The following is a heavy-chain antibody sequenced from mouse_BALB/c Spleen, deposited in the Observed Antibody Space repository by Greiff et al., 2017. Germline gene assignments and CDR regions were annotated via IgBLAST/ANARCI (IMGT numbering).Heavy chain of an antibody. D-gene: IGHD3-3*01. CDR3: ARDWAAWFAY. Sequence: VKLMESAAELARPGASVKMSCKASGYTFTSYTMHWVKQRPGQGLEWIGYINPSSGYTEYNQKFKDKTTLTADKSSSTAYMQLSSLTSEDSAVYYCARDWAAWFAYWGQGTLVTVSA. V-gene: IGHV1-4*02. J-gene: IGHJ3*01. CDR1: GYTFTSYT. CDR2: INPSSGYT.